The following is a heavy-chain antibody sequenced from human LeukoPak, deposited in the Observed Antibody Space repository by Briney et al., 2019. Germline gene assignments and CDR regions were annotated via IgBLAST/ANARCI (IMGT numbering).Heavy chain of an antibody. CDR2: ISYDGSNK. CDR3: ARTTTPHYYGSGSYALGY. D-gene: IGHD3-10*01. CDR1: GFTFSTYA. J-gene: IGHJ4*02. Sequence: PGRSLRLSCAASGFTFSTYAMHWVRQGPGKGLEWVAVISYDGSNKYYADSVKGRFTISRDNSKNTLYLQMSSLGAEDTAVYYCARTTTPHYYGSGSYALGYWGQGTLVTVPS. V-gene: IGHV3-30-3*01.